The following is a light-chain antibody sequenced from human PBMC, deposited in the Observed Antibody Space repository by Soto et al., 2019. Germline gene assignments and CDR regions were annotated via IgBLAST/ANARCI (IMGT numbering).Light chain of an antibody. V-gene: IGKV1-9*01. J-gene: IGKJ2*03. CDR1: QGIRTF. CDR3: QQADSHPYS. CDR2: AAS. Sequence: DIQLTQSPSFLSASVGDTVTITCRASQGIRTFLTWHQQKPEKAPKVLIYAASTLQSGVPSRFSGSGSGTDFTLTISSLQPEDSATYFCQQADSHPYSFGQGTKLEIK.